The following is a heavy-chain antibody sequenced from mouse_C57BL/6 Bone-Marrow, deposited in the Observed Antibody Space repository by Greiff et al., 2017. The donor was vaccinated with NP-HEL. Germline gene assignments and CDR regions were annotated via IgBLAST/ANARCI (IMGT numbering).Heavy chain of an antibody. CDR3: ARGVYGNYDYWYFDV. CDR1: GFNIKDYY. D-gene: IGHD2-1*01. J-gene: IGHJ1*03. CDR2: IDPEDGET. Sequence: VQLKESGAELVKPGASVKLSCTASGFNIKDYYMHWVKQRTEQGLEWIGRIDPEDGETKYVPKFQGKATITADTSSNTAYLQLSSLTSEDTAVYYCARGVYGNYDYWYFDVWGTGTTVTVSS. V-gene: IGHV14-2*01.